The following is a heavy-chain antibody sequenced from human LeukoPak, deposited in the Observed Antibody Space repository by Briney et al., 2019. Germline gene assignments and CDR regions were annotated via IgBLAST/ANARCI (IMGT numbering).Heavy chain of an antibody. CDR1: GGSISSYY. Sequence: SETLSLTCTVSGGSISSYYWSWIRQPTGKGLEWIGNIYYSGSTKYNPSLKSRVTISVDTSKNQFSLKLSSVTAADTAVYYCARGGRSNWFDPWGQGTLVTVSS. CDR3: ARGGRSNWFDP. CDR2: IYYSGST. V-gene: IGHV4-59*01. J-gene: IGHJ5*02. D-gene: IGHD3-16*01.